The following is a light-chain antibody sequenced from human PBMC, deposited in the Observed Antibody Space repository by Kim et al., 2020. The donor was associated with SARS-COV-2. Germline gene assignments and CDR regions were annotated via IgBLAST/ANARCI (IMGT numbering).Light chain of an antibody. Sequence: GDRVTITCRASPSINRWLAWYQQKPGKAPKLLIFDASSLKSRVPSRSSGSVSGTEFSLTISSLPPDDFATYYCQLYDSHSYPFGPGTKL. CDR2: DAS. J-gene: IGKJ2*01. CDR3: QLYDSHSYP. CDR1: PSINRW. V-gene: IGKV1-5*01.